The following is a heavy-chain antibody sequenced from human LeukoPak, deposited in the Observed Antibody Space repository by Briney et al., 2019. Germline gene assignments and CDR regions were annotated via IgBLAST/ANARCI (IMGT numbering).Heavy chain of an antibody. Sequence: SETLSLTCTVSGGSISSYYWSWIRQPPGKGLEWIGYIYYSGSTNYNPSLKSRVTISVDTSKNQFSLKLSSVTAADTAVYYCARVGSGGLYYYYYYMDVWGKGTTVTISS. CDR3: ARVGSGGLYYYYYYMDV. D-gene: IGHD3-10*01. CDR2: IYYSGST. V-gene: IGHV4-59*01. CDR1: GGSISSYY. J-gene: IGHJ6*03.